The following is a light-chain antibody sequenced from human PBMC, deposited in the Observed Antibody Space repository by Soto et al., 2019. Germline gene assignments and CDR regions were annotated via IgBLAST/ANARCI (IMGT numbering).Light chain of an antibody. CDR1: QGISSA. J-gene: IGKJ4*01. V-gene: IGKV1-13*02. CDR3: QQFNSYSSLT. CDR2: YAS. Sequence: ALQLPQSPSSLSASVGDRVTITCRASQGISSALAWYQQKPGKAPKLLIYYASSLESGVPSRFSGSGSGTDFTLTISSLQPEDFATYYCQQFNSYSSLTFGGGTKVEIK.